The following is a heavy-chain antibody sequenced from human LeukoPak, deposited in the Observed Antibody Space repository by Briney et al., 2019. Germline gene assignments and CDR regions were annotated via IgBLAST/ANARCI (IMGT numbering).Heavy chain of an antibody. J-gene: IGHJ4*02. CDR2: ISGSGGST. V-gene: IGHV3-23*01. D-gene: IGHD3-9*01. CDR3: AKDRFYDILPGYYFDY. CDR1: GFTFSSYA. Sequence: GGSLRLSCAISGFTFSSYAMYWVRQAPGKGLEWVSGISGSGGSTYYADSVKGRFTISRDNSKNTLYLQMNSLRAEDTAVYYCAKDRFYDILPGYYFDYWGQGTLVTVSS.